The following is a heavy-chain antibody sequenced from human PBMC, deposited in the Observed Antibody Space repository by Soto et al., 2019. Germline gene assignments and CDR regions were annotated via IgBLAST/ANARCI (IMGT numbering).Heavy chain of an antibody. J-gene: IGHJ5*02. V-gene: IGHV4-34*01. D-gene: IGHD6-13*01. CDR3: ARAVAAAGTEWFDP. Sequence: SETLSLTCAVYGGSLSGYYWSWIRQPPGKGLEWIGEINHSGSTNYNPSLKSRVTISVDTSKNQFSLKLSSVTAADTAVYHCARAVAAAGTEWFDPWGQGTLVTVSS. CDR2: INHSGST. CDR1: GGSLSGYY.